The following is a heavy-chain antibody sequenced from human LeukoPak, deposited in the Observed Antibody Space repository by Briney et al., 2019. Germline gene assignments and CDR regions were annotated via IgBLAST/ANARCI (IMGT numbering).Heavy chain of an antibody. CDR2: VSGSGAYT. CDR3: AKDGKRITMIGVVRRGHYLDY. V-gene: IGHV3-23*01. CDR1: GFTFSSYG. D-gene: IGHD3-22*01. Sequence: GGSLRLSCAASGFTFSSYGMSWVRQAPGKGLEWVSAVSGSGAYTYYADSVKGRFTISRDNSKNTLYLQMNNLRAGDTAVYYCAKDGKRITMIGVVRRGHYLDYWGQGTLVTVSS. J-gene: IGHJ4*02.